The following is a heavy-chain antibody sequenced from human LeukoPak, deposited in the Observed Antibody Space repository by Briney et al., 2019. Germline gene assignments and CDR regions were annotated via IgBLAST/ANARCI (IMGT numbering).Heavy chain of an antibody. J-gene: IGHJ3*02. D-gene: IGHD3-22*01. CDR2: ISGSGGST. V-gene: IGHV3-23*01. CDR1: GFSFASYE. CDR3: AKDHLGRYYYDSSGYYSDI. Sequence: GGFLRLSCAASGFSFASYEMNWVRQAPGKGLEWVSAISGSGGSTYYADSVKGRFTISRDNSKNTLYLQMNSLRAEDTAVYYCAKDHLGRYYYDSSGYYSDIWGQGTMVTVSS.